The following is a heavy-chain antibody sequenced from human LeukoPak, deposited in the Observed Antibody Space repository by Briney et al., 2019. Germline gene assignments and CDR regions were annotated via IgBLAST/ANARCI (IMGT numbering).Heavy chain of an antibody. CDR2: IYYSGST. V-gene: IGHV4-59*02. CDR3: ARGRGTFDY. Sequence: SETLSLTCNVSGGSVSSYYWSWIRQPPGKGLEWIGYIYYSGSTNYNPSLNSRVTMSVDTSKNQFSLSLSSVTAADTAVYYCARGRGTFDYWGQGTLVTVSS. CDR1: GGSVSSYY. J-gene: IGHJ4*02.